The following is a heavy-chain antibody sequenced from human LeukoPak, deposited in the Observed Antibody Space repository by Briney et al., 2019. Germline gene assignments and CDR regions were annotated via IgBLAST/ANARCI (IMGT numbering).Heavy chain of an antibody. CDR2: ISYDGSNK. CDR1: GLTFSSYA. V-gene: IGHV3-30*04. J-gene: IGHJ3*02. D-gene: IGHD3-9*01. Sequence: GRSLRLSCAASGLTFSSYAMHWVRQAPGKGLEWVAVISYDGSNKYYADSVKGRFTISRDNSKNTLYLQMNSLRAEDTAVYYCARAGYDILTGYYRHAFDIWGQGTMVTVSS. CDR3: ARAGYDILTGYYRHAFDI.